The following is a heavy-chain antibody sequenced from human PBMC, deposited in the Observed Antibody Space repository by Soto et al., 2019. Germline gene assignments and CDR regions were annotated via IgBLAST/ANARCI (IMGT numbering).Heavy chain of an antibody. J-gene: IGHJ4*02. CDR1: GGSVYSNGHY. CDR2: IDNNGVT. Sequence: SETLSLTCIVSGGSVYSNGHYWGWIRQPPGKGLEWIGSIDNNGVTNYNSSLKSRVTISRDTSKNQFSLRLTSVTAADTAVYYCGKILVGATGHTDADSWGPGTLVTVSS. D-gene: IGHD2-15*01. V-gene: IGHV4-39*01. CDR3: GKILVGATGHTDADS.